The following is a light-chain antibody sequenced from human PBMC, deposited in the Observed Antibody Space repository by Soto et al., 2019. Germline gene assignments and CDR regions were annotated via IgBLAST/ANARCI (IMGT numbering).Light chain of an antibody. CDR1: QSITNY. J-gene: IGKJ1*01. Sequence: DIQMTQSPSSLSASVGDRVTITCRASQSITNYLNWYQQKPGKAPKLLIYGASSLQSGVPSRFSGSGSGTDFNLTISSLQPEDFATYYCQQSYSTLRWTFGQGTKVEIK. V-gene: IGKV1-39*01. CDR3: QQSYSTLRWT. CDR2: GAS.